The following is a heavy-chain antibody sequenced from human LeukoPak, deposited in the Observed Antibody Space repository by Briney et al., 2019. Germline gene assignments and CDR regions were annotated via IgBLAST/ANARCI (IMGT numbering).Heavy chain of an antibody. CDR1: GFTFSSYW. D-gene: IGHD1-26*01. V-gene: IGHV3-7*03. Sequence: GGSLRLSCAASGFTFSSYWMSWVRQAPGKGLEWVANIKQDGSEKYYVDSVKGRFTISRDNSKNTLYLQMNSLRAEDTAVYYCAKSPSRWELLPFDYWGQGTLVTVSS. CDR2: IKQDGSEK. CDR3: AKSPSRWELLPFDY. J-gene: IGHJ4*02.